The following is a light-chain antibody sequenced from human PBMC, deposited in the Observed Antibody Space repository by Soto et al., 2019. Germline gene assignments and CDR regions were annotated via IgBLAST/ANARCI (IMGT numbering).Light chain of an antibody. CDR1: SSDIGGYTY. V-gene: IGLV2-8*01. CDR3: TAFALRNKLL. Sequence: QSALTQPPSASGSPGQSVTISCTGTSSDIGGYTYGCRYRQHPGKAHKLMIFEVNKRPSGVPDRFSHSKFGNTASLTGSGLQTEDEADYYCTAFALRNKLLFGGGTQLTVL. J-gene: IGLJ3*02. CDR2: EVN.